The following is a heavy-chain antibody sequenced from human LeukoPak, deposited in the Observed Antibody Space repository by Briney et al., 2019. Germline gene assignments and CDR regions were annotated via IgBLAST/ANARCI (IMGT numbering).Heavy chain of an antibody. V-gene: IGHV1-2*02. Sequence: ASVKVSCKASGYTFTGYYMHWVRQAPGQGLEWMGWINPNSGGTNYAQKFQGRVTMTRDTSISTAYMELSRLRSDDTAVYYCARVYYSAYLYYYYMDVWGKGTTVTVSS. CDR2: INPNSGGT. CDR1: GYTFTGYY. D-gene: IGHD5-12*01. CDR3: ARVYYSAYLYYYYMDV. J-gene: IGHJ6*03.